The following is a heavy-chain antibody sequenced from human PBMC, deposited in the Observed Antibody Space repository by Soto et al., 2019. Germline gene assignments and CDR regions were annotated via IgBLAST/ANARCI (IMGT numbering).Heavy chain of an antibody. Sequence: ASVKVSCKASGYNFIGYYIHWVRQAPGQGLEWMGWINPSSDASNYAQKFQARVTMTRDTFFSTAYMELTGLNSDDTAVYYCARDLKYDQLDLIRVLGXWGRGTLVTVSX. J-gene: IGHJ4*02. D-gene: IGHD2-2*01. CDR1: GYNFIGYY. V-gene: IGHV1-2*02. CDR3: ARDLKYDQLDLIRVLGX. CDR2: INPSSDAS.